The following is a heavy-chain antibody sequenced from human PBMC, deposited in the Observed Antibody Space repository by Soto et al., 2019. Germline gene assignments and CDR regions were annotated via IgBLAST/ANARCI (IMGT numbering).Heavy chain of an antibody. Sequence: SETLSLTCAVYGGSFSGDYWSWIRQPPGKGLEWIGEINHSGSTNYNPSLKSRVTISVDTSKNQFSLKLSYVTAADTAVYYCARGGNWNYDYYSYGMDVWGQGTTVTVSS. V-gene: IGHV4-34*01. CDR3: ARGGNWNYDYYSYGMDV. CDR2: INHSGST. J-gene: IGHJ6*02. D-gene: IGHD1-7*01. CDR1: GGSFSGDY.